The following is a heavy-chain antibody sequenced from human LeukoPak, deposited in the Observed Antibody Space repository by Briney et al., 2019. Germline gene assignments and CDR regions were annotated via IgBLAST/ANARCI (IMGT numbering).Heavy chain of an antibody. D-gene: IGHD5-18*01. V-gene: IGHV1-69*05. J-gene: IGHJ4*02. Sequence: ASVKVSCKASGGTFSSYAISWVGQAPGQGREWMGGIIPIFGPANYAQKFQGRVTITTDESTSTAYMELSSLRSEDTAVYYCASGYSYGFSGYFDYWGQGTLVTVSS. CDR1: GGTFSSYA. CDR3: ASGYSYGFSGYFDY. CDR2: IIPIFGPA.